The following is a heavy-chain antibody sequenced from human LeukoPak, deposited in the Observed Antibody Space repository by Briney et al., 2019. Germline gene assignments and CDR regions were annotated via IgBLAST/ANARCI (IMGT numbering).Heavy chain of an antibody. CDR2: IKQDGSDR. CDR3: VRNLAVAGTCFDS. V-gene: IGHV3-7*03. Sequence: GGSLRLSCAASGFTFRNYWMSWVRQAPGTGLEWVANIKQDGSDRNYVTSVRGRFTISRDNAESSLYLQMNSLRAEDTALYYCVRNLAVAGTCFDSWGQGTLVTVSS. J-gene: IGHJ4*02. D-gene: IGHD6-19*01. CDR1: GFTFRNYW.